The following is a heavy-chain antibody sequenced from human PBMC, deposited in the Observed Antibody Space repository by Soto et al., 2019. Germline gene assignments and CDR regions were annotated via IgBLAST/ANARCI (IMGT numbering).Heavy chain of an antibody. V-gene: IGHV4-30-4*01. D-gene: IGHD5-18*01. CDR3: ASELSGYSYGPGEVY. J-gene: IGHJ4*02. CDR1: GGSVSSSNYY. Sequence: SETLSLTCNVSGGSVSSSNYYWSWIRQPPGEGLEWIGYIFYTGSVYFNPSLMSRVTMSLGSSKNQFSLNLNSVTAADTAVYFCASELSGYSYGPGEVYWGQGILVTVSS. CDR2: IFYTGSV.